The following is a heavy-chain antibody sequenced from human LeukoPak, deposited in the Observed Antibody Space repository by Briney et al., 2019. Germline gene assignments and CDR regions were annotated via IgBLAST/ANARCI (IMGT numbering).Heavy chain of an antibody. CDR2: INHSGST. CDR3: ARVSGYDTLNY. D-gene: IGHD5-12*01. CDR1: GGSFSGYY. V-gene: IGHV4-34*01. J-gene: IGHJ4*02. Sequence: SETLSLTCAVYGGSFSGYYWSWLRQPPGKGLEWIGEINHSGSTNYNPSLKSRVTISVDTSKNQFSLKLSSVTAADTAVYYCARVSGYDTLNYWGQGTLVTVSS.